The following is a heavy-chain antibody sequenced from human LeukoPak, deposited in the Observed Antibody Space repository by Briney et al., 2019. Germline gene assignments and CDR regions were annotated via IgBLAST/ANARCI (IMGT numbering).Heavy chain of an antibody. CDR2: INPNSGGT. D-gene: IGHD6-13*01. Sequence: ASVKVSCKASGYTFTGYYMRWVRQAPGQGLEWMGWINPNSGGTNYAQKFQGRVTMTRDTSISTAYMELSRLRSDDTAVYYCARDFRVTAAGTGAYWGQGTLVTVSS. CDR1: GYTFTGYY. J-gene: IGHJ4*02. V-gene: IGHV1-2*02. CDR3: ARDFRVTAAGTGAY.